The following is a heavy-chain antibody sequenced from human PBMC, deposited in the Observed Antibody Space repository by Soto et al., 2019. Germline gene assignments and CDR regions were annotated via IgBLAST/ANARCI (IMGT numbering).Heavy chain of an antibody. CDR1: GFTFSSYA. CDR3: AKDTLWASIEAEWAFDI. CDR2: ISGSGGSA. V-gene: IGHV3-23*01. Sequence: PGGSLRLSCAASGFTFSSYAMIWVRQAPGKGLEWVSAISGSGGSAYYADSVKGRFTISRDNSKNTLYLQMNSLRAEDTAVYYCAKDTLWASIEAEWAFDIWGQGTMVIVSS. J-gene: IGHJ3*02. D-gene: IGHD6-6*01.